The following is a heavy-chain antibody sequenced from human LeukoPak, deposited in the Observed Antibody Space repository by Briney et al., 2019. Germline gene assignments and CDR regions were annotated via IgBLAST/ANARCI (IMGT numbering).Heavy chain of an antibody. V-gene: IGHV4-59*05. CDR1: GGSMSSYY. CDR2: IYYSGST. Sequence: SETLSLTCTVSGGSMSSYYWSWTRQPPGKGLEWIGSIYYSGSTYYNPSLKSRVTISVDTSKNQFSLKLSSVTAADTAVYYCARRSSYVWFDPWGQGTLVTVSS. CDR3: ARRSSYVWFDP. J-gene: IGHJ5*02. D-gene: IGHD1-26*01.